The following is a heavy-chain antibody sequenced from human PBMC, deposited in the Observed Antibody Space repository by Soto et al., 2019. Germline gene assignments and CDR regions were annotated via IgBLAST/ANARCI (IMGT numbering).Heavy chain of an antibody. CDR2: LSWKSTNI. J-gene: IGHJ4*02. D-gene: IGHD6-19*01. Sequence: EVQLVDSGGGLVQPGRSLRLSCAASGFTFDDYAMHWVRQAPGKGLEWVSGLSWKSTNIGYADSVKGRFIISRDNAKKFLYLQMNSLRPEDTALYYCAKDRLSSGWYAGFDSWGQGTLVTVSS. CDR1: GFTFDDYA. CDR3: AKDRLSSGWYAGFDS. V-gene: IGHV3-9*01.